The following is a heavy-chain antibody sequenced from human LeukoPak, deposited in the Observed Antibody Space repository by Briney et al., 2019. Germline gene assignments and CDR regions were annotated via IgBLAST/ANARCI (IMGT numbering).Heavy chain of an antibody. V-gene: IGHV3-74*01. CDR2: INSDGSST. Sequence: GGSLRLSCVASGFTFNNYWMHWVRQAPGKGLVWVSRINSDGSSTNYADSVKGRFTISRDNAKNTLYLQMNSLRAEDTAVYYCARDRYYQYTMDVWGQGTTAIVSS. CDR3: ARDRYYQYTMDV. J-gene: IGHJ6*02. CDR1: GFTFNNYW.